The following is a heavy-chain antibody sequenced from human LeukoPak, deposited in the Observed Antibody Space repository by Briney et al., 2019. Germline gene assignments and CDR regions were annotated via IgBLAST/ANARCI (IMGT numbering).Heavy chain of an antibody. CDR2: ITSGSNHI. D-gene: IGHD7-27*01. CDR1: GFTFNTYS. CDR3: ARGISGDKYYNYFMDA. V-gene: IGHV3-21*01. Sequence: GGSLRLSCAASGFTFNTYSMIWVRQAPGKGLEWLSSITSGSNHIYDADSVKGRFTISRDNAKNALYLQMDSLGVDDTAVYYCARGISGDKYYNYFMDAWGKGTTVTVSS. J-gene: IGHJ6*03.